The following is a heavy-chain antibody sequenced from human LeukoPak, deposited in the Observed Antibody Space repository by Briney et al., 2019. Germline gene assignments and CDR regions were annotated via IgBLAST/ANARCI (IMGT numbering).Heavy chain of an antibody. V-gene: IGHV4-38-2*01. J-gene: IGHJ3*01. CDR2: TYHSGST. CDR1: GCSISSGYY. Sequence: SETLSLTCAVSGCSISSGYYWGWIRQPPGKGLEWIGSTYHSGSTYYNPSLKSRVTISVDTSKNQFSLKLSSVTAADTAMYYCARNIVVVPTVTGAFDVWGQGTMVTVSS. D-gene: IGHD2-2*01. CDR3: ARNIVVVPTVTGAFDV.